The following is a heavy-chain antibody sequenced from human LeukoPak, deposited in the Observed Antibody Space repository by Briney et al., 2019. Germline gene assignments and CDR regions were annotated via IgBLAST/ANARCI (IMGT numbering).Heavy chain of an antibody. Sequence: SETLSLTCNVSGGAVNSYYWSWIRQTPGEGLEWIGYIYYSGSTNYNPSLKSRVTISVDTSKNQFSLKLSSVTAADTAVYYCAGNILTGFNYWGQGTLVTVSS. J-gene: IGHJ4*02. CDR1: GGAVNSYY. D-gene: IGHD3-9*01. CDR2: IYYSGST. CDR3: AGNILTGFNY. V-gene: IGHV4-59*02.